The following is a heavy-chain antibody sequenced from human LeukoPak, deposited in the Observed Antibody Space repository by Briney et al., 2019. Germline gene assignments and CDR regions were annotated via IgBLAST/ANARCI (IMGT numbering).Heavy chain of an antibody. D-gene: IGHD5-24*01. J-gene: IGHJ4*02. CDR2: ISGSGGST. CDR1: GFTFSTYG. CDR3: AKAVLGGWLPLTTWWPPHY. V-gene: IGHV3-23*01. Sequence: GGSLRLSCAASGFTFSTYGVYWVRQAPGKGLEWVSAISGSGGSTYYADSVKGRFTISRDNSKNTLYLQMNSLRAEDTAVYYCAKAVLGGWLPLTTWWPPHYWGQGTLVTVSS.